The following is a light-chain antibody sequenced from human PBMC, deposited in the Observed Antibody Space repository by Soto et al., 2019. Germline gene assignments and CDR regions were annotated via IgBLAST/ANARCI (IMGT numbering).Light chain of an antibody. CDR1: SSNIGSNT. Sequence: QSVLTQPPSASGTPGQRVTISCSGSSSNIGSNTVNLYQQLPGTAPKLLIYSNNPRPSGVPDRFSGSKSGTSASLAISGLQSEDEADYYCAAWDDSLNGLYVFGTGTKLTVL. V-gene: IGLV1-44*01. J-gene: IGLJ1*01. CDR3: AAWDDSLNGLYV. CDR2: SNN.